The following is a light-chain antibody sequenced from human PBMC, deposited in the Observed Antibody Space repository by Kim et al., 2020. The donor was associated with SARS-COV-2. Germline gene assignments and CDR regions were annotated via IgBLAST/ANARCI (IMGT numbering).Light chain of an antibody. J-gene: IGLJ3*02. CDR1: SSNIGATYA. Sequence: QRVTISCTGNSSNIGATYAVHWYLQVPGTAPKLLIYGNNNRPSGVPDRFSGSKSGTSASLAITGLQPEDEADYYCQSYDRTLSGSVFGGGTKVTVL. V-gene: IGLV1-40*01. CDR3: QSYDRTLSGSV. CDR2: GNN.